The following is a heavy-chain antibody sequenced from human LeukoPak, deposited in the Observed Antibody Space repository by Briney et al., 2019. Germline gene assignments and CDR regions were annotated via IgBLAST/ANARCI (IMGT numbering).Heavy chain of an antibody. V-gene: IGHV3-23*01. Sequence: GGSLRLSCAASGFTFSSYAMMWVRQAPGKGPEWVSGIRDSGGSTYYADSVKGRFTVSRDSSKNTLYLQMNSLRAEDTAIYYCAKDPRASGGHYFDSWGQGTLVTVSS. CDR1: GFTFSSYA. D-gene: IGHD3-16*01. CDR2: IRDSGGST. J-gene: IGHJ4*02. CDR3: AKDPRASGGHYFDS.